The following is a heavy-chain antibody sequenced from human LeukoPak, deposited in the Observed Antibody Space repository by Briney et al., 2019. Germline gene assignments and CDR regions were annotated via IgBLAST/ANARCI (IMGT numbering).Heavy chain of an antibody. D-gene: IGHD3-22*01. J-gene: IGHJ3*02. V-gene: IGHV1-2*02. CDR1: GYTFTGYY. CDR2: IIPNSGGT. CDR3: AREDYYDSSGYYVPAFDI. Sequence: ASVKVSCKASGYTFTGYYMHWVRQAPGQGLEWMGWIIPNSGGTNYAQKFQGRVTMTRDTSISTAYMELSRLRSDDTAVYYCAREDYYDSSGYYVPAFDIWGQGTMVTVSS.